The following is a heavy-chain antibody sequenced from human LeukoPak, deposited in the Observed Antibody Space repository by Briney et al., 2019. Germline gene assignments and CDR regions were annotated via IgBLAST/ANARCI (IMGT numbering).Heavy chain of an antibody. CDR3: AKDGRVGDRGRGWKARYFYP. Sequence: GGSLRLSCAASKFPFGSYDMHWVRQAAGKGLEWVTIISYDGSNKYYADSVKGRFTISRDNSKNTLFLQMNRQRAEDTALYYCAKDGRVGDRGRGWKARYFYPWGKGTLVTVSS. D-gene: IGHD1-26*01. V-gene: IGHV3-30*18. CDR1: KFPFGSYD. J-gene: IGHJ5*02. CDR2: ISYDGSNK.